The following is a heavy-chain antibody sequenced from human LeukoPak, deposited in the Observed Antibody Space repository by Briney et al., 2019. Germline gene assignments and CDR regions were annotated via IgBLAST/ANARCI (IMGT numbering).Heavy chain of an antibody. CDR3: ARGEDCSSTSCYIDY. CDR1: GGSFSGYY. CDR2: INHSGST. D-gene: IGHD2-2*02. J-gene: IGHJ4*02. Sequence: SETQSLTCAVYGGSFSGYYWSWIRQPPGKGLEWIGEINHSGSTNYNPSLKSRVTISVDTSKNQFSLKLSSVTAADTAVYYCARGEDCSSTSCYIDYWGQGTLVTVSS. V-gene: IGHV4-34*01.